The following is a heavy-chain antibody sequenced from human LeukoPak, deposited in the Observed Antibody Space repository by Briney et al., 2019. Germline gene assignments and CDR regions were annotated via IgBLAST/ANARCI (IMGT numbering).Heavy chain of an antibody. J-gene: IGHJ4*02. CDR3: VGRHVAGSDRHWDY. D-gene: IGHD6-19*01. Sequence: GGPLRFXCAASGFIFSSHWMHWLRQAPGKGLVWVSRVNSDGSEINYAESVKGRFTISRDNAKNTLYLQMNSLSVADKAMYYCVGRHVAGSDRHWDYWGQGSLATVSS. CDR1: GFIFSSHW. CDR2: VNSDGSEI. V-gene: IGHV3-74*01.